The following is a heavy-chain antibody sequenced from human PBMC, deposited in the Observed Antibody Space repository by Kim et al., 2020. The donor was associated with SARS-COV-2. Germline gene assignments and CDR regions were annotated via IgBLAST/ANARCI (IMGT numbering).Heavy chain of an antibody. D-gene: IGHD1-7*01. CDR2: ISYDGSNK. J-gene: IGHJ4*02. V-gene: IGHV3-33*05. CDR3: ARDGWARFLFSGVELAAPLDY. CDR1: GFTFSSYG. Sequence: GGSLRLSCAASGFTFSSYGMHWVRQAPGKGLEWVAVISYDGSNKYYADSVKGRFTISRDNSKNTLYLQMNSLRAEDTAVYYCARDGWARFLFSGVELAAPLDYWGQGTLVTVSS.